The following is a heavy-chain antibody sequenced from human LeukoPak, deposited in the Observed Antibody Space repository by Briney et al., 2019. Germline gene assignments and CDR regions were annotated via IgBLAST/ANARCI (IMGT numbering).Heavy chain of an antibody. Sequence: PGGSLRLSCAASGFTFSHYGMHWVRQAPGKGLEWVAVISNDGSNKYYTDSVKGRFTISRDNSKNTMFLQMNSLRAEDTAVYYCGKGDGVGSYHYFAYWGQGTLVTVS. J-gene: IGHJ4*02. V-gene: IGHV3-30*18. D-gene: IGHD1-26*01. CDR2: ISNDGSNK. CDR3: GKGDGVGSYHYFAY. CDR1: GFTFSHYG.